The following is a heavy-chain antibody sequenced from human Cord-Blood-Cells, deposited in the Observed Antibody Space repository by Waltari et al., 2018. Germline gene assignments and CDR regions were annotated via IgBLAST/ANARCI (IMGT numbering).Heavy chain of an antibody. CDR1: GGSISSYY. J-gene: IGHJ6*03. CDR3: ARDRYYDSSGYYYYYYYMDV. D-gene: IGHD3-22*01. V-gene: IGHV4-4*07. CDR2: IYTSGST. Sequence: QVQLQESGPGLVKPSETLSLTCTVSGGSISSYYWSWIRQPAGKGLEWIGRIYTSGSTNYNPSLKSRVTMSVDTSKNQFSLKLSSVTAADTAVYYCARDRYYDSSGYYYYYYYMDVWGKGTTVTVSS.